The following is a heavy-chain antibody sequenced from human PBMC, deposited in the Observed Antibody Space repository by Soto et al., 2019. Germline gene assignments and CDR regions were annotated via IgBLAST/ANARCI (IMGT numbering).Heavy chain of an antibody. CDR3: ARLTPGVELWFGESRFDY. V-gene: IGHV4-34*01. CDR2: INHSGGS. J-gene: IGHJ4*02. Sequence: PSETLSLTCAVYGGSLSDYYWSWIRQPPGKGLEWIGEINHSGGSNYNPSLKSRVTISIDTSKNQFSLKLSSVTAADTAVYYCARLTPGVELWFGESRFDYWGQGTLVTVSS. D-gene: IGHD3-10*01. CDR1: GGSLSDYY.